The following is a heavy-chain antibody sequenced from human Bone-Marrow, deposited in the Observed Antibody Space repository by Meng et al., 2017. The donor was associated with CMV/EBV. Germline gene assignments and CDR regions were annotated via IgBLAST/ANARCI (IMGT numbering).Heavy chain of an antibody. Sequence: GESLKISCAASGFIFSSYNINWIRQAPGRGLEWVSSISSSSSYIYYADSVKGRFTISRDNAKNSLYLQMNSLRAEDTAVYYCARDTYGSGSNLDFWGQGTLVTVSS. CDR2: ISSSSSYI. J-gene: IGHJ4*02. CDR1: GFIFSSYN. V-gene: IGHV3-21*01. D-gene: IGHD3-10*01. CDR3: ARDTYGSGSNLDF.